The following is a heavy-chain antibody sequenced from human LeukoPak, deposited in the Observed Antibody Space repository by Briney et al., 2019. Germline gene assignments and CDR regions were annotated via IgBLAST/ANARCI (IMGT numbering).Heavy chain of an antibody. D-gene: IGHD3-3*01. CDR2: IYPRDSTT. J-gene: IGHJ4*02. CDR3: ARRAIIQGTSALDF. CDR1: GYTFSDYW. Sequence: LGESLKISCKASGYTFSDYWIGWVRHMPGKGLEWMGIIYPRDSTTRYSPAFEGQVTISVDKSITTAYLQWSSLKASDTAMYYCARRAIIQGTSALDFWGQGTVVIVSS. V-gene: IGHV5-51*01.